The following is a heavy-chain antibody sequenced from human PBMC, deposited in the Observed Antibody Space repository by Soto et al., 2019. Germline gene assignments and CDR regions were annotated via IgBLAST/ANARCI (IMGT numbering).Heavy chain of an antibody. D-gene: IGHD5-12*01. CDR2: ISAYNGNT. V-gene: IGHV1-18*01. CDR1: GYTFTSYG. CDR3: ARDPGGVVATEWDVINWFDP. Sequence: GASVKVSCKASGYTFTSYGISWVRQAPGQGLEWMGWISAYNGNTNYAQKLQGRVTMTTDTSTSTAYMELRSLRSDDTAVYYCARDPGGVVATEWDVINWFDPWGQGTLVTVSS. J-gene: IGHJ5*02.